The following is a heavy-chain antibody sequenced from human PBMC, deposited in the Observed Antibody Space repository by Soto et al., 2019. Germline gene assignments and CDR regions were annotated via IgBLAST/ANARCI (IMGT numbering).Heavy chain of an antibody. CDR3: ATVPAAHNYYGMDV. Sequence: GGSLRLSCSASGFTFSSYGMHWVRQAPGKGLEWVAVISYDGSNKYYADSVKGRFTISRDNSKNTLYLQMNSLRAEDTAVYYCATVPAAHNYYGMDVWGQGTTVTVSS. V-gene: IGHV3-30*03. CDR2: ISYDGSNK. J-gene: IGHJ6*02. CDR1: GFTFSSYG. D-gene: IGHD2-2*01.